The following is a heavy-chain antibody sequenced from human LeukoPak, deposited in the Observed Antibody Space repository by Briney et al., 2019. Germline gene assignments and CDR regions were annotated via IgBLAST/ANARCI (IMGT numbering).Heavy chain of an antibody. CDR1: GFVFDDYA. J-gene: IGHJ3*02. CDR3: AKREIVVDRGAFDI. CDR2: INWDGTIT. V-gene: IGHV3-43D*03. Sequence: GGSLRLSCVASGFVFDDYAMHWVRQAPGKGLDWVSLINWDGTITYYADSVEGRFSISRDNNKNSLYLQMNSLRAEDTAVYYCAKREIVVDRGAFDIWGQGTMVTVSS. D-gene: IGHD3-22*01.